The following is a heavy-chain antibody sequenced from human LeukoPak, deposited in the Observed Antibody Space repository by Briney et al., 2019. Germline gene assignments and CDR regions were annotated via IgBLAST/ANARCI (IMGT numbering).Heavy chain of an antibody. CDR1: GFTFSSYG. CDR2: ISYDGSNK. D-gene: IGHD2-2*01. V-gene: IGHV3-30*18. CDR3: AKEKYQLPYYYYYGMDV. Sequence: GGSLRLTCAASGFTFSSYGMHWVRQAPGKGLEWVAVISYDGSNKYYADSVKGRFTISRDNSKNTLYLQMNSLRAEDTAVYYRAKEKYQLPYYYYYGMDVWGQGTTVTVSS. J-gene: IGHJ6*02.